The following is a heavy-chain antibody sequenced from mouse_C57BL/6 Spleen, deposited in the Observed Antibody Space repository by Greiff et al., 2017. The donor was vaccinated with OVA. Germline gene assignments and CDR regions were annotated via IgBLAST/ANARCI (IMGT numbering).Heavy chain of an antibody. Sequence: QVQLQQSGPELVKPGASVKISCKASGYAFSSSWMNWVKQRPGKGLEWIGRIYPGDGDTNYNGKFKGKATLTADKSSSTAYMQLSSLTSEDSAVYFCATYDGSSPFDYWGQGTTLTVSS. J-gene: IGHJ2*01. CDR1: GYAFSSSW. D-gene: IGHD1-1*01. CDR2: IYPGDGDT. V-gene: IGHV1-82*01. CDR3: ATYDGSSPFDY.